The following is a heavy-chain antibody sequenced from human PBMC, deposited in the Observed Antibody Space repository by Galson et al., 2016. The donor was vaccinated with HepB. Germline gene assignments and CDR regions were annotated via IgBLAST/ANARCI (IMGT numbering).Heavy chain of an antibody. CDR1: GYIFTTYY. V-gene: IGHV1-46*01. D-gene: IGHD3-10*01. Sequence: SVKVSCKASGYIFTTYYMYWVRQAPGQGFEWISIINTSDGHTEYAQKFQDRVTMTRDTSTNTVYMELNSLRPDDTAMYYCARGGGGLDVWGQGTTVTVSS. CDR2: INTSDGHT. CDR3: ARGGGGLDV. J-gene: IGHJ6*02.